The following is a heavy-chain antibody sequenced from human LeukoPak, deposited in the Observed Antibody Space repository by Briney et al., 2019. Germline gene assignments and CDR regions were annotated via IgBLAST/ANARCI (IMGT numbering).Heavy chain of an antibody. J-gene: IGHJ6*02. CDR2: SGRA. D-gene: IGHD3-10*01. CDR1: GGSLSDNN. V-gene: IGHV4-59*01. Sequence: PSETLSLTCTVSGGSLSDNNWTWIGQPQGKGLEGIGYSGRARYNPSLKSRVTISTDTSKRHFSLTLSNVTAADTAVYYCARTSRHYYGSGKNLTPWPAGLDVWGPGTTVTVS. CDR3: ARTSRHYYGSGKNLTPWPAGLDV.